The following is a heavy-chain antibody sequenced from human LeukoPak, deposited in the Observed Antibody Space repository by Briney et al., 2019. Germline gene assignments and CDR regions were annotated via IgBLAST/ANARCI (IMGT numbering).Heavy chain of an antibody. CDR3: AREPHYYDSSGPIDY. CDR2: ISRSSSYI. Sequence: GGSLRLSCAASGFTFSSYSMNWVRQAPGKGLEWVSSISRSSSYIYYADSVKGRFTISRDNAKSSLYLQMNSLRAEDTAVYYCAREPHYYDSSGPIDYWGQGTLVTVSS. CDR1: GFTFSSYS. V-gene: IGHV3-21*01. D-gene: IGHD3-22*01. J-gene: IGHJ4*02.